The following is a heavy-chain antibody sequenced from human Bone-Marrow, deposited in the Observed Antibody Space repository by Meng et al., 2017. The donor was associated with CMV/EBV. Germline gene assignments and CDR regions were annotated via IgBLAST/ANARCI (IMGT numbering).Heavy chain of an antibody. CDR1: GGSISSGDYY. Sequence: SETLSLTCTVSGGSISSGDYYWNWIRQPPGKGLEWIGYMYHTGSTYYNPSLKSRVTISIDTSKNQFSLKVRSVTAADTAVYFCAREDVVMAQFDPCGQGTLVTVSS. V-gene: IGHV4-30-4*08. J-gene: IGHJ5*02. CDR2: MYHTGST. CDR3: AREDVVMAQFDP. D-gene: IGHD2-21*01.